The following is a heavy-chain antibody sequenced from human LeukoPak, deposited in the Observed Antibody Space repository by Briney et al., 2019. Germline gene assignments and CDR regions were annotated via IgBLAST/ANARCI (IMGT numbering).Heavy chain of an antibody. CDR3: ARVTIFGVVFDP. D-gene: IGHD3-3*01. Sequence: PSQTRSLTCTVSGGSISSGSYYWSWIRQPAGKGLEWIGRIYTSGSTNYNPSLKSRVTISVDTSQNQFSLKLTSVTAADTAVYYCARVTIFGVVFDPWGQGTLVTVSS. CDR2: IYTSGST. V-gene: IGHV4-61*02. J-gene: IGHJ5*02. CDR1: GGSISSGSYY.